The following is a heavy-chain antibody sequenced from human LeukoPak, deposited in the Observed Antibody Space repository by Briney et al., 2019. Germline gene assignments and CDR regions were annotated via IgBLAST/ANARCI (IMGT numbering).Heavy chain of an antibody. CDR3: ARPRAGYTERYWFDP. D-gene: IGHD5-24*01. V-gene: IGHV4-39*01. CDR2: IYYSGST. CDR1: GGSISSSSYY. Sequence: PSETLSLTCTVSGGSISSSSYYWGWIRQPPGKGLEWIGSIYYSGSTYYNPSLKSRVTISVDTSKNQFSLKLSSVTAADTAVYYCARPRAGYTERYWFDPWGQGTLVTVSS. J-gene: IGHJ5*02.